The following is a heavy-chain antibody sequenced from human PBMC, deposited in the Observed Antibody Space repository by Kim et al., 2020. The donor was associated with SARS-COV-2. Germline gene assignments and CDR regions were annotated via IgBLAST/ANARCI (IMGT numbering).Heavy chain of an antibody. CDR3: AKDWDYDILTGLTEPVPY. CDR2: ISYDGSNK. V-gene: IGHV3-30*18. D-gene: IGHD3-9*01. Sequence: GGSLRLSCAASGFTFSSYGMHWVRQAPGKGLEWVAVISYDGSNKYYADSVKGRFTISRDNSKNTLYLQMNSLRAEDTAVYYCAKDWDYDILTGLTEPVPYWGQGTLVTVSS. J-gene: IGHJ4*02. CDR1: GFTFSSYG.